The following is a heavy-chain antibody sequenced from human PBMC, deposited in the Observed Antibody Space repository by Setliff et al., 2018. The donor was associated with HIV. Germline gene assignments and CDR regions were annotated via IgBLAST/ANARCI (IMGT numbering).Heavy chain of an antibody. CDR1: GFTFSDHY. J-gene: IGHJ2*01. CDR2: INQDGNEK. CDR3: ARERGPYYYFDL. Sequence: PGGSLRLSCAASGFTFSDHYMDWVRQAPGEGLEWVANINQDGNEKYFIDSVRGRFTVSRDNAKNSLFLQMSSLRAEDTAIYYCARERGPYYYFDLWGRGTLVTVSS. V-gene: IGHV3-7*01.